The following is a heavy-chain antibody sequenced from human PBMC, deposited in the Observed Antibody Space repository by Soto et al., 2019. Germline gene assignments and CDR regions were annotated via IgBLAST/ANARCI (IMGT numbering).Heavy chain of an antibody. CDR1: GFTFSSYA. Sequence: QVQLVESGGGVVQPGRSLRLSCAASGFTFSSYAMHWVRQAPGKGLEWVAVISYDGSNKFYADSVKGRFTISRDISKNTLYLQMNSLIAEATAVYYCARAGGLLLDYWAQGTLVTVSS. D-gene: IGHD2-15*01. V-gene: IGHV3-30-3*01. CDR2: ISYDGSNK. CDR3: ARAGGLLLDY. J-gene: IGHJ4*02.